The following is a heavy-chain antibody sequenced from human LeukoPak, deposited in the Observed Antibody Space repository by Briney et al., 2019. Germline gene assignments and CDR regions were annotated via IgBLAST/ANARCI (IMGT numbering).Heavy chain of an antibody. CDR1: GFTFSRYD. J-gene: IGHJ4*02. D-gene: IGHD5/OR15-5a*01. CDR3: TSHGSTYYFDY. Sequence: LAGGSLRLSCAPSGFTFSRYDYNWVRQAPGKGLEWISYISISGVTKYYADSVRGRFTVSRDNARDSLYLQMDSLRAEDTATYYCTSHGSTYYFDYCGQGTQVTVSS. CDR2: ISISGVTK. V-gene: IGHV3-48*03.